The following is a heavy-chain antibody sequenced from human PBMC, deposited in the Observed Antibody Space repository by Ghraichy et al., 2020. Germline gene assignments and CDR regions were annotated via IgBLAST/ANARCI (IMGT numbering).Heavy chain of an antibody. CDR1: GYTFTGYY. J-gene: IGHJ6*03. CDR3: AREGRYNWNPYYMDV. Sequence: ASVKVSCKASGYTFTGYYMHWVRQAPGQGLEWMGRINPNSGGTNYAQKFQGRVTMTRDTSISTAYMELSRLRSDDTAVYYCAREGRYNWNPYYMDVWGKGTTVTVSS. V-gene: IGHV1-2*06. D-gene: IGHD1-20*01. CDR2: INPNSGGT.